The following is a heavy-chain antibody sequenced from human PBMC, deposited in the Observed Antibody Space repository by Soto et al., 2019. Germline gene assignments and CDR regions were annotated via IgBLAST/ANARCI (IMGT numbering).Heavy chain of an antibody. Sequence: QVQLQESGPGLVKPSQTLSLTCTVSGGSISSGDYYWSWIRQPPGKGLEWIGYIYYSGSTYYNPSLKSRVTISVDTSKNQFSLKLSSVTAADTAVYYCAREIGLEWLLGSPYAFDIWGQGTMVTVSS. J-gene: IGHJ3*02. CDR1: GGSISSGDYY. CDR2: IYYSGST. D-gene: IGHD3-3*01. CDR3: AREIGLEWLLGSPYAFDI. V-gene: IGHV4-30-4*01.